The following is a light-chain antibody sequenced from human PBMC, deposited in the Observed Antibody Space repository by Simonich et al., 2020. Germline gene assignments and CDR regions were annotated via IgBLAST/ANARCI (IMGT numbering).Light chain of an antibody. J-gene: IGLJ2*01. CDR3: CSYAGSYTLV. CDR1: SSDVGGYNY. V-gene: IGLV2-11*01. CDR2: DVS. Sequence: QSALTQPRSVSGSPGQSVTISCTGTSSDVGGYNYVSWYQQHPGKDPKLIIYDVSKRPSGVPDRFSGSKSGNTASLTISGLQAEDEADYYCCSYAGSYTLVFGGGTKLTVL.